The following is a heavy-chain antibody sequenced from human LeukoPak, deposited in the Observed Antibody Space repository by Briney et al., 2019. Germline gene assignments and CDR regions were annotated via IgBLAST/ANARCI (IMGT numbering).Heavy chain of an antibody. CDR3: IVLMVYDIS. J-gene: IGHJ4*02. V-gene: IGHV3-30*02. D-gene: IGHD2-8*01. CDR2: IRYDGSNK. Sequence: PGGSLRLSCAASGFTFSSYGMHWVRQAPGKGLEWVAFIRYDGSNKYYADSVKGRFHIPRDNSKNTLYLQMNSLRAEDTAVYYPIVLMVYDISWGQGTLVSVSS. CDR1: GFTFSSYG.